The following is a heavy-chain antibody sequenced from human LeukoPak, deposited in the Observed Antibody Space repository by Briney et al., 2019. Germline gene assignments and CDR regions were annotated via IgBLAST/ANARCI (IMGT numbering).Heavy chain of an antibody. D-gene: IGHD6-19*01. J-gene: IGHJ3*02. V-gene: IGHV1-2*02. CDR2: INPNSGGT. Sequence: ASVKVSCKASGYTFTGYYMHWVRQAPGQGLEWMGWINPNSGGTNYAQKFQGRVTMTRDTSISTAYMELSRLRSDDTAVYYCARGRGRVAGTVKINDAFDIWGQGTMVTVSS. CDR3: ARGRGRVAGTVKINDAFDI. CDR1: GYTFTGYY.